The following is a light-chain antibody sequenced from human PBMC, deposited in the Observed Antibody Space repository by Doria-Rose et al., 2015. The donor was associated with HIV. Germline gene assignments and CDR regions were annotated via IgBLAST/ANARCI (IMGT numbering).Light chain of an antibody. V-gene: IGKV3-20*01. CDR3: HQYASSRT. CDR1: QSVSANY. CDR2: GAS. J-gene: IGKJ1*01. Sequence: EIVLTQSPGTLSLSPGERATLSCRASQSVSANYLAWYQQRPAQSPRLLIYGASSSATDIPDRFSGSGSGTDLTLTISRLEPEDFAVYYCHQYASSRTFGQGTKVEIK.